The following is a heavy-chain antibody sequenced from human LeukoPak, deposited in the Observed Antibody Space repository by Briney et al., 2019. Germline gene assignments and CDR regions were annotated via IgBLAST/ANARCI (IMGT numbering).Heavy chain of an antibody. D-gene: IGHD2-2*02. J-gene: IGHJ5*02. CDR2: IYYSGST. Sequence: SDTLSLNCTVSGGCISSSSYYWGWICQPPGNCLYWIGSIYYSGSTYYNPSLKSRVTISVDTSKNQFSLKLSSVTAADTAVYYCARHRIVVVPAAILRFDPWGQGTLVTVSP. CDR3: ARHRIVVVPAAILRFDP. V-gene: IGHV4-39*01. CDR1: GGCISSSSYY.